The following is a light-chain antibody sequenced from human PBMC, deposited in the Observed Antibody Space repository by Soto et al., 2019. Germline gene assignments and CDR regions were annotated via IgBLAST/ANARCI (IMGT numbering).Light chain of an antibody. CDR2: DAS. CDR3: QHRSNWPRLT. CDR1: QSVSRY. Sequence: EIVLTQSPATLSLSPGVRATLSCRASQSVSRYLAWYQQKPGQAPRLLIYDASNRATDIPARFSGSGSGTDFTLTISSLEPEDFAVYYCQHRSNWPRLTFGGGTKVEIK. J-gene: IGKJ4*01. V-gene: IGKV3-11*01.